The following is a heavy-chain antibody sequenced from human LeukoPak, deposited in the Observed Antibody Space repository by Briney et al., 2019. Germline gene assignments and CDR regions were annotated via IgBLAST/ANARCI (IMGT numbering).Heavy chain of an antibody. Sequence: SETLSLTCAVYGGSFSGHYWSWIRQPPGKGLEWIGEISHSGETNYNPSLNSRVTISVDTSKNQFSLKVSSVTVADTAVYYCARVALSGYLEYWGQGSLVTVSP. CDR3: ARVALSGYLEY. J-gene: IGHJ4*02. CDR2: ISHSGET. CDR1: GGSFSGHY. V-gene: IGHV4-34*01. D-gene: IGHD1-26*01.